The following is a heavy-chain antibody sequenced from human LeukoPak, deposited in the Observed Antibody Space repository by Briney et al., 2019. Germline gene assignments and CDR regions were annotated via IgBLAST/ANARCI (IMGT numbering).Heavy chain of an antibody. V-gene: IGHV3-7*01. CDR1: GFTFSSYW. CDR3: ARENSRKARFFVRSYYYYMDV. Sequence: GGSLRLSCAASGFTFSSYWMSWVRQAPGKGLEWVANIKQDGSEKYYVDSVKGRFTISRDNAKNSLYLQMNSLRAEDTAVYYCARENSRKARFFVRSYYYYMDVWGKGTTVTISS. CDR2: IKQDGSEK. J-gene: IGHJ6*03. D-gene: IGHD3-3*01.